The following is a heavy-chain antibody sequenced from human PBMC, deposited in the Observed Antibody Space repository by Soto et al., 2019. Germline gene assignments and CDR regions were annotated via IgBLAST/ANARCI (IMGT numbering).Heavy chain of an antibody. J-gene: IGHJ6*03. CDR3: AKVGEQLPYYYYYMDV. D-gene: IGHD6-6*01. V-gene: IGHV3-53*04. CDR2: IYSGGST. CDR1: GFTVSSNY. Sequence: GGSLRLSCAASGFTVSSNYMSWVRQAPGKGLEWVSVIYSGGSTYYADSVKGRFTISRHNSKNTLYLQMNSLRAEDTAVYYCAKVGEQLPYYYYYMDVWGKGTTVTVSS.